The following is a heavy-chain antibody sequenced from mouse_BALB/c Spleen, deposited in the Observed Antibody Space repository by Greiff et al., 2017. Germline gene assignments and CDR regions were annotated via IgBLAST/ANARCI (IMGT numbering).Heavy chain of an antibody. CDR2: ISYSGST. CDR3: ARKRDYDYAMDY. CDR1: GDSITSGY. Sequence: VQLKESGPSLVKPSQTLSLTCSVTGDSITSGYWNWIRKFPGNKLEYMGYISYSGSTYYNPSHNSRISITRDTSKNQYYLQLNSVTTEDTATYYCARKRDYDYAMDYWGQGTSVTVSS. V-gene: IGHV3-8*02. J-gene: IGHJ4*01. D-gene: IGHD2-4*01.